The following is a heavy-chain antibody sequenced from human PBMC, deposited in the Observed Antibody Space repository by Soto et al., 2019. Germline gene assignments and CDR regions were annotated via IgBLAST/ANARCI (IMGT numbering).Heavy chain of an antibody. CDR2: ISGSGTSI. CDR3: ASGACSGYDCYYDY. Sequence: QVRLVESGGGLVKPGGSLSLSCAASGFTFRDDFMTWIRQAPGRGLEWVSYISGSGTSIHYADSVKGRFTISRDNAKKSVYLQMNSLTVEDTAMYYSASGACSGYDCYYDYWGQGTLVTVSS. J-gene: IGHJ4*02. D-gene: IGHD5-12*01. V-gene: IGHV3-11*01. CDR1: GFTFRDDF.